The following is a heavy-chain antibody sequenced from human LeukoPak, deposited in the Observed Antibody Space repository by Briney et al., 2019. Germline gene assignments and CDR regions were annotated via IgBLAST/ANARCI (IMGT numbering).Heavy chain of an antibody. CDR1: GFTFDDCA. D-gene: IGHD5-24*01. CDR3: AKEGSMDTSYYYGLDV. Sequence: GGSLRLSCAASGFTFDDCAMNWVRQVPGKGLEWVSLISGDGGNTYYADSVKGRYTISRDNSESSLYLQMNSLTTEDTALYYCAKEGSMDTSYYYGLDVWGQGPRVPVSS. J-gene: IGHJ6*02. V-gene: IGHV3-43*02. CDR2: ISGDGGNT.